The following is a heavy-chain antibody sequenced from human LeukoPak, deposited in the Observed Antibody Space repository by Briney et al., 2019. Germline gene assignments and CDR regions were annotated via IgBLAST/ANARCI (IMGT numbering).Heavy chain of an antibody. CDR1: GGTFSSYA. CDR2: IIPILGIA. Sequence: VASVKVSCKASGGTFSSYAISWVRQAPGQGLEWMGRIIPILGIANYAQKFQGRVTITADKSTSTAYMELSSLRSEDTAVYYCASSLGVVIMGFDYWGQGTLVTVSS. V-gene: IGHV1-69*04. D-gene: IGHD3-3*01. CDR3: ASSLGVVIMGFDY. J-gene: IGHJ4*02.